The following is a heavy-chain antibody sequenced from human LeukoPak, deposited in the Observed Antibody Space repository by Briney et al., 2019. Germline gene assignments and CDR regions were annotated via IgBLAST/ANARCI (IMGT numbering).Heavy chain of an antibody. CDR1: GGSFSGYY. Sequence: PSETLSLTCAVYGGSFSGYYWSWIRQPPGKGLEWIGEINHSGSTNYNPSLKSRVTISVDTSKNQFSLKLSSVTAADTAVYYCAXXXXXXXXPGRPFDYWGQGTLVTVSS. V-gene: IGHV4-34*01. CDR2: INHSGST. J-gene: IGHJ4*02. CDR3: AXXXXXXXXPGRPFDY.